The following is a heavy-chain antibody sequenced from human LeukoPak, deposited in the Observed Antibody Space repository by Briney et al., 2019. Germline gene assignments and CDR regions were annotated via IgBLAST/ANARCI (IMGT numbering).Heavy chain of an antibody. CDR2: INHSGST. D-gene: IGHD3-22*01. Sequence: PSETLSLTCAVYGGSFSGYYWSWIRQPPGKGLEWSGEINHSGSTNYNPSLKSRVTISVDKSKNQFSLKLSSVTAADTAVYYCARVVTTFYYYDSSGYLDYWGQGTLVTVSS. CDR3: ARVVTTFYYYDSSGYLDY. CDR1: GGSFSGYY. J-gene: IGHJ4*02. V-gene: IGHV4-34*01.